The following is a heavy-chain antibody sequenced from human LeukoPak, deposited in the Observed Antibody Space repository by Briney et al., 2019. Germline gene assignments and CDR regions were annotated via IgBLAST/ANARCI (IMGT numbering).Heavy chain of an antibody. CDR3: AKGLTNLGDD. V-gene: IGHV3-23*01. J-gene: IGHJ4*02. D-gene: IGHD3-9*01. Sequence: EWVSGLSGSGSSAYYADSVKGRFTISRDNSKNTLYLQMNSLRPEDTAVYYCAKGLTNLGDDWGQGTLVTLSS. CDR2: LSGSGSSA.